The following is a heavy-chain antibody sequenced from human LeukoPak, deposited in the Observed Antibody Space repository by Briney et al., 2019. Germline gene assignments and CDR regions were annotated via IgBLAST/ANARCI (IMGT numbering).Heavy chain of an antibody. Sequence: GESLKISCKGSGYSFTSYWIGWVRQMPGKGLEWMGIIYPGDSDTRYSPSFQGQVTISADKSISTAYLQWSSLKASDTAMYYCARHIWGSSGFPLFAIWGQGTLVTVSS. CDR1: GYSFTSYW. J-gene: IGHJ4*02. CDR2: IYPGDSDT. CDR3: ARHIWGSSGFPLFAI. V-gene: IGHV5-51*01. D-gene: IGHD3-22*01.